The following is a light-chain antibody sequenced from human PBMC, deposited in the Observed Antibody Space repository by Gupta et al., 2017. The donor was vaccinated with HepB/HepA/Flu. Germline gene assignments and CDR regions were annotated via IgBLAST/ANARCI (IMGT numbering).Light chain of an antibody. Sequence: SSELTQDPAVSVALGQTVRITCQGDSLRRYYASWYQQKPGQAPVLVTYGKINRPSGIPDRFSVSRSGNTDSSTITGAQAEDEAHYYGNYRDSSGNPSGVFGGGTKLTVL. J-gene: IGLJ2*01. CDR3: NYRDSSGNPSGV. V-gene: IGLV3-19*01. CDR1: SLRRYY. CDR2: GKI.